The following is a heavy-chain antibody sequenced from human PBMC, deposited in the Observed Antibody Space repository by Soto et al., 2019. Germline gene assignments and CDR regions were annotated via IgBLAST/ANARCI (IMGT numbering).Heavy chain of an antibody. J-gene: IGHJ4*02. CDR1: GFTFSSYW. CDR2: INSGATTT. D-gene: IGHD2-15*01. CDR3: SRGPSGGCGYDY. Sequence: EVQLVESGGGLVQPGGSLRLSCAASGFTFSSYWMHWVRQGPGKGLVWVSRINSGATTTNYADSVKGRFTISRDNAKNTLDLQMDSLTAEYTSVYYCSRGPSGGCGYDYWGQGTLVTVSS. V-gene: IGHV3-74*01.